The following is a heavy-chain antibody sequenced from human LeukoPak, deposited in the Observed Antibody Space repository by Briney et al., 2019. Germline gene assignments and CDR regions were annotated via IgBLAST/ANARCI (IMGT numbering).Heavy chain of an antibody. J-gene: IGHJ6*03. CDR3: AREAQQPQLSPHYYYYYYMDV. V-gene: IGHV1-18*01. D-gene: IGHD6-13*01. Sequence: ASVKVSCKASGYTFTSYGISWVRQAPGQGLEWMGWINAYNGNTNYAQKLQGRVTMTTDTSTSTAYMELRSLRSDDTAVYYCAREAQQPQLSPHYYYYYYMDVWGKGTTVTVSS. CDR2: INAYNGNT. CDR1: GYTFTSYG.